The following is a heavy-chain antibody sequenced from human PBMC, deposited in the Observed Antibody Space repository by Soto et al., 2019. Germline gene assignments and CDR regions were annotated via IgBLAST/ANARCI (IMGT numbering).Heavy chain of an antibody. D-gene: IGHD3-16*02. J-gene: IGHJ4*02. CDR1: GFTFSSYA. Sequence: PGGSLRLSCAASGFTFSSYAMSWVRQAPGKGLEWVSAISGSGGSTYYADSVKGRFTISRDNSKNTLYLQMNSLRAEDTAVYYCAKDRSHGWGSYRPLYYFDYWGQGTLVTVSS. CDR3: AKDRSHGWGSYRPLYYFDY. V-gene: IGHV3-23*01. CDR2: ISGSGGST.